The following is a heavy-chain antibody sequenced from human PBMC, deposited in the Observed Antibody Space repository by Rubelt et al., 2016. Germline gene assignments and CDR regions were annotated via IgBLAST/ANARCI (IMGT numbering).Heavy chain of an antibody. CDR1: GYTFNSYG. CDR2: ISVYNGNP. V-gene: IGHV1-18*01. Sequence: QVQLVQSGAEVKKPGASVKVSCKASGYTFNSYGISWVRQAPGHGLEWMGWISVYNGNPNYAQKLRGRVTMTTDTSTGTAYMELRGVRSDDTAVYYCARGARRYSMDPRNAFDIWGQGTMVTVSS. D-gene: IGHD4-11*01. J-gene: IGHJ3*02. CDR3: ARGARRYSMDPRNAFDI.